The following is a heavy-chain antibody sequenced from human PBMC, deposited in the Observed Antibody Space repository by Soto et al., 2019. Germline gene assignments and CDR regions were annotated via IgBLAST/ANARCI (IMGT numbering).Heavy chain of an antibody. Sequence: SETLSLTCTVSGGSISSRGYYWGWIRQPPGKGLEWIGTIYYSGSTYYNPSLKSRVTISVDTSKNQFSLKLSSVTAADTAVYYCAREDTPTIFGVVTPDYGMDVWGQGTTVTVSS. J-gene: IGHJ6*02. CDR1: GGSISSRGYY. D-gene: IGHD3-3*01. CDR3: AREDTPTIFGVVTPDYGMDV. CDR2: IYYSGST. V-gene: IGHV4-39*07.